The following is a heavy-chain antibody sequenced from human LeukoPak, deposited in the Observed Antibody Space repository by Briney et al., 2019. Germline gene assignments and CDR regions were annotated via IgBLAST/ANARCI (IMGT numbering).Heavy chain of an antibody. CDR2: INHSGST. V-gene: IGHV4-34*01. J-gene: IGHJ4*02. D-gene: IGHD3-22*01. CDR1: GGSFSGYY. Sequence: PSETLSLTCAVYGGSFSGYYWSWIRRPPGKGLEWIREINHSGSTNYNPSLKSRVTISVDTSKNQFSLRLSSVTAADTAVYYCASAYYDSSAPYYFDYWGQGTLVTVSS. CDR3: ASAYYDSSAPYYFDY.